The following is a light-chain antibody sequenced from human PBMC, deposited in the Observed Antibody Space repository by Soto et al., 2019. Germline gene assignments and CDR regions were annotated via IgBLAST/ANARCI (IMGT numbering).Light chain of an antibody. J-gene: IGKJ5*01. CDR3: QQYNNWPIT. V-gene: IGKV3-15*01. CDR1: QSVSGD. Sequence: EIVLTQSPATMCVSPGERCTLSCVASQSVSGDLSWYHHKPGQANRLLIYDASTRALDTTARFAGSGAGTEFTVTISSLQSEDFAVYFCQQYNNWPITFGQGTRLDIK. CDR2: DAS.